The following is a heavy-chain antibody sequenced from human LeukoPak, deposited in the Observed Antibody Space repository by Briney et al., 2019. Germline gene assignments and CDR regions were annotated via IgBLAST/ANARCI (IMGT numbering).Heavy chain of an antibody. CDR1: GFTFSSFS. CDR3: ARERDAFDI. Sequence: GGSLRLSCAASGFTFSSFSMNWVRQAPGKGREWVSYISSVSGAIYYADSVEGRFTISRDNSKNTLYLQMNSLRAEDTAVYYCARERDAFDIWGQGTMVTVSS. CDR2: ISSVSGAI. J-gene: IGHJ3*02. V-gene: IGHV3-48*01.